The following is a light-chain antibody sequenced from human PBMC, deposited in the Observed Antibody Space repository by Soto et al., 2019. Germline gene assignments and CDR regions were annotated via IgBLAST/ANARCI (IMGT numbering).Light chain of an antibody. CDR3: QQYGSSGT. CDR1: QSVATN. J-gene: IGKJ1*01. V-gene: IGKV3-15*01. Sequence: EIVRTQSPAPLSVSPGERANLSGRASQSVATNLAWYKPKPGQPPSLLIYGASTRATGIPARFSGSGSGTEFTLTIRRLEPEDFAVYYCQQYGSSGTFGQGTKVDI. CDR2: GAS.